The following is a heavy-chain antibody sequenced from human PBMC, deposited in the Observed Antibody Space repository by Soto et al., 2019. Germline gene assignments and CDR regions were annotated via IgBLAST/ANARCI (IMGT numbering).Heavy chain of an antibody. CDR1: GFTFSSYS. CDR2: ISSSSSYI. V-gene: IGHV3-21*01. D-gene: IGHD7-27*01. J-gene: IGHJ4*02. CDR3: ARDSGGRLGISIDY. Sequence: EVQLVESGGGLVKPGGSLRLSCAASGFTFSSYSMNWVRQAPGKGLEWVSSISSSSSYIYYADSVKGRFTISRDNAKNSLYLQMNSLRAEDTAVYYCARDSGGRLGISIDYWGQGTLVTVSS.